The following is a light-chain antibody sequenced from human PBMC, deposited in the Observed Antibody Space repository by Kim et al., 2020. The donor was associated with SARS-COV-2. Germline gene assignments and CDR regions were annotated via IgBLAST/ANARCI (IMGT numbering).Light chain of an antibody. CDR1: QSVLSSSTNKSY. J-gene: IGKJ1*01. CDR3: QQYYSTPWT. V-gene: IGKV4-1*01. Sequence: ATINCNSSQSVLSSSTNKSYLAWYQQKPGQPPKLLIYWASTRESGVPDRFSGSGSGTDFTLTISSLQAEDVAVYYCQQYYSTPWTFGQGTKVDIK. CDR2: WAS.